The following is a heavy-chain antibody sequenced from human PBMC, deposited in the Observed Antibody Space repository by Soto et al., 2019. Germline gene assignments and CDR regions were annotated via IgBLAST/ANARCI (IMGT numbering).Heavy chain of an antibody. J-gene: IGHJ6*02. CDR3: AKGGAIVAAGTRVYLYNAMDV. Sequence: ASVKVSCKASGYTFTGYYVHWVRQAPGQGLEWMGWINPNSGDTYLAQRFQGRVTMNRDTSIGTAYVELRGLTSDDTAEYYCAKGGAIVAAGTRVYLYNAMDVWGQGTTVTVSS. CDR2: INPNSGDT. D-gene: IGHD1-26*01. CDR1: GYTFTGYY. V-gene: IGHV1-2*02.